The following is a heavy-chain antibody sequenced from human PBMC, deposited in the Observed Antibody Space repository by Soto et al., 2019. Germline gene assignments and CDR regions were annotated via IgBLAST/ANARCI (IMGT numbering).Heavy chain of an antibody. CDR1: GFTVSSNY. J-gene: IGHJ4*02. CDR3: ALNSGGYPGRSDYFDY. CDR2: IYSGGST. Sequence: GGSLRLSCAASGFTVSSNYMSWVRQAPGKGLEWVSVIYSGGSTYYADSVKGRFTISRDNSKNTLYLQMNSLRAEDTAVYYCALNSGGYPGRSDYFDYWGQGTLVTVSS. V-gene: IGHV3-53*01. D-gene: IGHD1-26*01.